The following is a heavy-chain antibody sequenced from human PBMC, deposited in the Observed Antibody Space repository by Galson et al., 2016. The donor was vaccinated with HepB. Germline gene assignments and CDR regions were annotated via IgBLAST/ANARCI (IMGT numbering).Heavy chain of an antibody. D-gene: IGHD4/OR15-4a*01. J-gene: IGHJ4*02. V-gene: IGHV3-30*05. CDR1: GFPFSSYG. CDR2: ISFDGNKI. Sequence: SLRLSCAASSGFPFSSYGLHWVRQAPGKGLEWVTFISFDGNKIDYADSVKGRFIISRDNSKSTLYLQMNSLKTEGTALYFCARDLESYNGANYTYYFDYWGQGTLVTVSS. CDR3: ARDLESYNGANYTYYFDY.